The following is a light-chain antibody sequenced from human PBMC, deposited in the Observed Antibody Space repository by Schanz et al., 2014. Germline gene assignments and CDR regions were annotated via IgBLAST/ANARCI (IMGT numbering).Light chain of an antibody. CDR1: QSVSSSY. CDR2: GAS. Sequence: EIVMTQSPGTLSLSPGERATLSCRASQSVSSSYLAWYQQKPGQAPRVIIYGASSRATGIPGRFSGSGSGTDFTLTISALEPEDFAVYHCQQRSNWPLTFGGGTKVEIK. J-gene: IGKJ4*01. V-gene: IGKV3D-20*02. CDR3: QQRSNWPLT.